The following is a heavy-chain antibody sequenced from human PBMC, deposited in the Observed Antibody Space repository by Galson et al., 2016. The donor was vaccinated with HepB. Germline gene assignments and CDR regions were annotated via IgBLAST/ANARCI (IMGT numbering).Heavy chain of an antibody. CDR2: TYYRTKWYD. Sequence: CAISGDSVSSNSATWNWIRQSPSRGLEYLGRTYYRTKWYDDYGVSVKSRININPDTSKNQFSLQLNSVTPEDTAVYYCARGGRGYSALLFDYWGQGTLVTASS. J-gene: IGHJ4*02. CDR3: ARGGRGYSALLFDY. CDR1: GDSVSSNSAT. D-gene: IGHD5-24*01. V-gene: IGHV6-1*01.